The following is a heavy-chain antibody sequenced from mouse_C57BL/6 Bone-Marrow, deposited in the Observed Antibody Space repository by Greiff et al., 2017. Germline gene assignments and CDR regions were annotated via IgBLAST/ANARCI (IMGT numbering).Heavy chain of an antibody. V-gene: IGHV3-6*01. J-gene: IGHJ4*01. CDR1: GYSITSGYY. CDR2: ISYDGSN. CDR3: ATPTYYAMDY. Sequence: EVQLQQSGPGLVKPSQSLSLTCSVTGYSITSGYYWNWIRQFPGNKLEWMGYISYDGSNNYNPSLKNRISITRDTSKNQFFLKLNSVTTEDTATYYCATPTYYAMDYWGQGTSVTVSS.